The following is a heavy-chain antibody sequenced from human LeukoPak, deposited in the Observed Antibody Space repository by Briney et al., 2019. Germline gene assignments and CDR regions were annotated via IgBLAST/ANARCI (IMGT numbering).Heavy chain of an antibody. Sequence: PSETLSLTCTVSGGSISSGSYPWSWIRQPAGKGLEWIGRIYTSGSTNYNPSLKSRVTISVDTSKNQFSLKLSSVTAADTAVYYCVRDLSTYYYYYYMDVWGKGTTVTISS. CDR2: IYTSGST. J-gene: IGHJ6*03. V-gene: IGHV4-61*02. CDR3: VRDLSTYYYYYYMDV. CDR1: GGSISSGSYP. D-gene: IGHD6-13*01.